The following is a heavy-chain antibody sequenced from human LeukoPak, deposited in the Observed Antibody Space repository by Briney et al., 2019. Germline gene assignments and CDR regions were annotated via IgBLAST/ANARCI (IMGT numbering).Heavy chain of an antibody. D-gene: IGHD2-21*01. CDR2: IKQDGSEK. CDR1: GFTFSSYW. V-gene: IGHV3-7*03. Sequence: GGSLRLSCAASGFTFSSYWMHWVRQAPGKGLEWVANIKQDGSEKYYVDSVKGRFSISRDNARNSLHLQMNSLRAEDTAVYYCARDCGILRIDCSDALDIWGQGTMVTVSS. CDR3: ARDCGILRIDCSDALDI. J-gene: IGHJ3*02.